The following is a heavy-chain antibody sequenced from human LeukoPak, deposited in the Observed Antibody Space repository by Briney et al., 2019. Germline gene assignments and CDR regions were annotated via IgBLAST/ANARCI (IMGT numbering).Heavy chain of an antibody. CDR2: ISSSGSTI. CDR1: GFTFSSYE. D-gene: IGHD3-10*01. Sequence: GGSLRPSCAASGFTFSSYEMNWVRQAPGKGLEWVSYISSSGSTIYYADSVEGRFTISRDNAKNSLYLQMNSPRAEDTAVYYCARDQQGELLWFGELSYYYGMDVWGKGTTVTVSS. J-gene: IGHJ6*04. V-gene: IGHV3-48*03. CDR3: ARDQQGELLWFGELSYYYGMDV.